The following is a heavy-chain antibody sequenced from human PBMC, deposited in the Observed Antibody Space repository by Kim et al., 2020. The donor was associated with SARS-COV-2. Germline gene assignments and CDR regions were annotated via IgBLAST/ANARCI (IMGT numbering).Heavy chain of an antibody. CDR1: GGTFSSYA. CDR2: IIPIFGTA. Sequence: SVKVSCKASGGTFSSYAISWVRQAPGQGLEWMGGIIPIFGTANYAQKFQGRVTITADESTSTAYMELSSLRSEDTAVYYCARVLNYYGSGSYLGFDYWGQGTLVTVSS. CDR3: ARVLNYYGSGSYLGFDY. D-gene: IGHD3-10*01. J-gene: IGHJ4*02. V-gene: IGHV1-69*13.